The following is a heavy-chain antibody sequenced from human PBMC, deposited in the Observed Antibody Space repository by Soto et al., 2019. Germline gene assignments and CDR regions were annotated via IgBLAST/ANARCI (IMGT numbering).Heavy chain of an antibody. CDR3: AHRVLRTVFGLVTTPAIYFAF. CDR2: IYWDDDK. D-gene: IGHD3-3*01. Sequence: QITLNESGPTVVRPTETLTLTCRFSGFSLTTSGVGVGWIRQSPGKAPEWLALIYWDDDKRYSASLKSRLTITKYTSKNQVVLTVSYLVPSDTASYYCAHRVLRTVFGLVTTPAIYFAFWGQGTPVAASS. CDR1: GFSLTTSGVG. V-gene: IGHV2-5*02. J-gene: IGHJ4*02.